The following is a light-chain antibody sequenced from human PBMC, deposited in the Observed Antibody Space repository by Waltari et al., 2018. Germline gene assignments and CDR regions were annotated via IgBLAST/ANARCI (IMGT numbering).Light chain of an antibody. CDR3: QQADRLPLT. J-gene: IGKJ4*01. CDR2: AAS. Sequence: DIQMTQSPPSVSASVGDRVTITCRASQDILSWLAWYQQKPGKAPKFLISAASGLESGVPSRFSGRGSGTDFTLTISSLQPEDFATYYCQQADRLPLTFGGGTKVEIK. CDR1: QDILSW. V-gene: IGKV1-12*01.